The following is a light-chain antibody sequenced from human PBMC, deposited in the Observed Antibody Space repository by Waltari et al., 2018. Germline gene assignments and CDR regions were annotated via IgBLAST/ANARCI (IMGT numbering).Light chain of an antibody. V-gene: IGKV4-1*01. CDR3: QQYYSTIT. Sequence: DIVMTQSPDSLAVSLGERATINCKSSQSVLYNSNHKNYLAWYQQKPGQPPQLLIYWASTRESGVPDRFSGSGSGTDFTLTSSSLQAEDVAVYYCQQYYSTITFGQGTRLEIK. CDR2: WAS. CDR1: QSVLYNSNHKNY. J-gene: IGKJ5*01.